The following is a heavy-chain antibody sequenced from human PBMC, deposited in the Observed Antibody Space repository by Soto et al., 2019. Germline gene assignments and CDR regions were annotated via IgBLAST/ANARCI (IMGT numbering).Heavy chain of an antibody. CDR2: ISYDGSNK. V-gene: IGHV3-30*18. J-gene: IGHJ6*02. D-gene: IGHD2-15*01. CDR3: AKVAGYCSGGSCYLHYYYGMDV. CDR1: GFTFSSYG. Sequence: GGSLRLSCAASGFTFSSYGMHWVRQAPGKGLEWVAVISYDGSNKYYADPVKGRFTISRDNSKNTLYLQMNSLRAEDTAVYYCAKVAGYCSGGSCYLHYYYGMDVWGQGTTVTVSS.